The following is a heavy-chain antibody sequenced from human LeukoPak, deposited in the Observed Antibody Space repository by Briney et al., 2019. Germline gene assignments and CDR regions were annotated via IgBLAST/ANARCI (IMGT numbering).Heavy chain of an antibody. CDR2: IYYSGST. V-gene: IGHV4-59*01. J-gene: IGHJ3*02. CDR1: GGSISSYY. Sequence: SETLSLTCTVSGGSISSYYWSWIRQPPGKGLEWIGYIYYSGSTNYNPSLKSRVTISVDTSKNQFSLQLSSVTAADTAVYYCARGDFWYAFDIWGQGTMVTVSS. D-gene: IGHD3-3*01. CDR3: ARGDFWYAFDI.